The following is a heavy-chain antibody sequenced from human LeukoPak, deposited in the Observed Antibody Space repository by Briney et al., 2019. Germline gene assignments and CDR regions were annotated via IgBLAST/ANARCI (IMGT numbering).Heavy chain of an antibody. CDR2: IWYDGTNK. Sequence: GGSLRLSCAASGFTFSSYGMHWVRQAPGKGLEWVALIWYDGTNKYYADSVKGRFAISRDNSKNTLYLQMNSLSAEDTAVYYCVTTSSDPQDSSGYLGYWGQGTLVTVSS. D-gene: IGHD3-22*01. J-gene: IGHJ4*02. CDR3: VTTSSDPQDSSGYLGY. V-gene: IGHV3-33*01. CDR1: GFTFSSYG.